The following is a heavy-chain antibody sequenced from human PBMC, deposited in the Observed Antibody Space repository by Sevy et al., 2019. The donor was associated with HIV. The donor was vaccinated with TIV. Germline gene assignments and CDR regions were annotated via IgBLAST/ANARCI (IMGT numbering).Heavy chain of an antibody. V-gene: IGHV3-7*03. D-gene: IGHD2-21*02. CDR1: GFSFSSYW. CDR2: IKKDGSEK. Sequence: GVSLRLSCAASGFSFSSYWMTWVRQAPGKGLAWVANIKKDGSEKYYVASVKGRFTMSRDNAQNSLYLQMNSLRAEDTAVYYCARDCNRIDCLWGLDVWGQGTPVIVSS. CDR3: ARDCNRIDCLWGLDV. J-gene: IGHJ6*02.